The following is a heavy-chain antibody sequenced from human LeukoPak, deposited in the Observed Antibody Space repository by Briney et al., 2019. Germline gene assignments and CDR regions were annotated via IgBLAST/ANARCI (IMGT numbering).Heavy chain of an antibody. CDR3: ARDGSLDV. CDR2: INPNSGGT. Sequence: ASVKVSCKASGYTFTDYYMHWVRQAPGQGLEWMGWINPNSGGTNYAQKFQGRVTLTRDTSISTVYMEVSRLRSDDTAVCYCARDGSLDVWGQGTTVTVSS. D-gene: IGHD1-26*01. V-gene: IGHV1-2*02. CDR1: GYTFTDYY. J-gene: IGHJ6*02.